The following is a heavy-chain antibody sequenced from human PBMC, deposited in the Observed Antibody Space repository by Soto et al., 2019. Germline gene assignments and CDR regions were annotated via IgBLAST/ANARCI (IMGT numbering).Heavy chain of an antibody. Sequence: ASVKVSCKASGYTFTSYGISWVRQAPGQGLEWMGWISAYNGNTNYAQKLQGRVTMTTVTSTSTAYMELRSLRSDDTAVYYCARGLEFGELSRYYFDYWGQGTLVTVSS. CDR3: ARGLEFGELSRYYFDY. CDR1: GYTFTSYG. D-gene: IGHD3-10*01. V-gene: IGHV1-18*01. J-gene: IGHJ4*02. CDR2: ISAYNGNT.